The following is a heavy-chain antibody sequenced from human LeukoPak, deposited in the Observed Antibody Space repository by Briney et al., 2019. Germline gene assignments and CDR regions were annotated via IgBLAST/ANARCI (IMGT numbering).Heavy chain of an antibody. D-gene: IGHD3-22*01. CDR2: MIPIFGTA. Sequence: GASVKVSCKASGGTFSSYAISWVRQAPGQGLEWMGRMIPIFGTANYAQKFQGRVTITTDESTSTAYMELSSLRSEDTAVYYCARDLGPYYDSSGYFVYWGQGTLVTVSS. J-gene: IGHJ4*02. V-gene: IGHV1-69*05. CDR3: ARDLGPYYDSSGYFVY. CDR1: GGTFSSYA.